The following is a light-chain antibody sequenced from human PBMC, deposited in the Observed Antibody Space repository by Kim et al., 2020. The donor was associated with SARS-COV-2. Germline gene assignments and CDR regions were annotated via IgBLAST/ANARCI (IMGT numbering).Light chain of an antibody. CDR2: DAS. Sequence: DIQLTQSPSTLSASVGDRVTITCRASQSISYLLAWYQEKPGKAPKLLIYDASRLESGVPSRFSGSGSGTEFTLTISSLQTDDVATYSYLQYKSYSLTFGRGTKVDIK. CDR3: LQYKSYSLT. CDR1: QSISYL. J-gene: IGKJ3*01. V-gene: IGKV1-5*01.